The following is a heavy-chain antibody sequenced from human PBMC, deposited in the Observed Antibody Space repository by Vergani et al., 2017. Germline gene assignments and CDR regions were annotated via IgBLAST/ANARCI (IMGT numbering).Heavy chain of an antibody. Sequence: EVQLVQSGAEVKKPGESLQISCQGSGSSFTSYWIAWVRQMPGKGLEWLGIFYPGESDTSSSPSFPGLVTISADKSVSTAYLLWSSLKASDTAMYYCARHPSDSSGYPSDAVDIWGQGTMVTVSS. D-gene: IGHD3-22*01. V-gene: IGHV5-51*01. CDR1: GSSFTSYW. CDR2: FYPGESDT. CDR3: ARHPSDSSGYPSDAVDI. J-gene: IGHJ3*02.